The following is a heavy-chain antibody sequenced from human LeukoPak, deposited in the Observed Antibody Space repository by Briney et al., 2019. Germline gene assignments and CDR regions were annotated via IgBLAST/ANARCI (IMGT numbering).Heavy chain of an antibody. D-gene: IGHD5-18*01. CDR1: GGSISNSNW. CDR2: IYHSGST. CDR3: ARGQGSYGDY. J-gene: IGHJ4*02. Sequence: PSETLSLTCAVSGGSISNSNWWNWVCQPPGKGLEWIGEIYHSGSTNYNPSLRSRVTISVDRSKNQFALKLTSATAADTAVYYCARGQGSYGDYWGQGTLVIVSS. V-gene: IGHV4-4*02.